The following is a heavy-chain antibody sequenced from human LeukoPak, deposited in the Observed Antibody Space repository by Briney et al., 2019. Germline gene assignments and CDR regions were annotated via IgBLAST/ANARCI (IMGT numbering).Heavy chain of an antibody. CDR1: GFTFSNAW. CDR2: IKSKIDGGTT. CDR3: TTSAGYCSGGSCYPFDY. J-gene: IGHJ4*02. V-gene: IGHV3-15*01. Sequence: GGSLRLSCAASGFTFSNAWMSWVRQAPGKGLEWVGRIKSKIDGGTTDYAAPVKGRFTISRDDSKNTLYLQMNSLKTEDTAVYYCTTSAGYCSGGSCYPFDYWGQGTLVTVSS. D-gene: IGHD2-15*01.